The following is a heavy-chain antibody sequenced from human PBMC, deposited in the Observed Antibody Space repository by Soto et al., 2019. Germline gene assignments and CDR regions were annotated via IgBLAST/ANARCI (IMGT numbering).Heavy chain of an antibody. CDR2: IYYSGST. CDR1: GGSVRGCSYY. V-gene: IGHV4-61*01. Sequence: SETLSLTCTVSGGSVRGCSYYWSWIRQSPGKGLEWIGYIYYSGSTKYNPSLKSRVTISVDTSKNQFSLKLSPVTAADTAVYYCARGLDVLRYFDWLLYTPWFDPWGQGTLVTVSS. D-gene: IGHD3-9*01. J-gene: IGHJ5*02. CDR3: ARGLDVLRYFDWLLYTPWFDP.